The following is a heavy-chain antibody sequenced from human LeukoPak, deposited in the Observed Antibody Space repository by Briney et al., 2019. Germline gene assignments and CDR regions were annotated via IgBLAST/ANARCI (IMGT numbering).Heavy chain of an antibody. CDR2: FDPEDGET. CDR1: GYTLTELS. Sequence: ASVKVSCKVSGYTLTELSMHWVRQAPGKGLEWMGGFDPEDGETIYAQKFQGRVTMTEDTSTDTAYMELSSLRSEDTAVYYCAKGSYYCSDKCPQYYYYMDVWGKGTTVIVSS. D-gene: IGHD2-15*01. J-gene: IGHJ6*03. V-gene: IGHV1-24*01. CDR3: AKGSYYCSDKCPQYYYYMDV.